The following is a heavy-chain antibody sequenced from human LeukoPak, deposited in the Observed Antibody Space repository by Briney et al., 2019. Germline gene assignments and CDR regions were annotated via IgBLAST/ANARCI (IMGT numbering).Heavy chain of an antibody. CDR2: MNPNSGNT. CDR1: GYTFTSYD. V-gene: IGHV1-8*03. CDR3: ARDGDGIADSGYDWPLYYYYYMDV. D-gene: IGHD5-12*01. J-gene: IGHJ6*03. Sequence: GASVKVSCKASGYTFTSYDINWVRQATGQGLEWMGWMNPNSGNTGYAQKFQGRVTITRNTSISTAYMELSSLRSEDTAVYYCARDGDGIADSGYDWPLYYYYYMDVWGKGTTVTVSS.